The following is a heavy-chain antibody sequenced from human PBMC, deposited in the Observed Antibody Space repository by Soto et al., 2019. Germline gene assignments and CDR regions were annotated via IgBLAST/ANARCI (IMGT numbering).Heavy chain of an antibody. D-gene: IGHD1-26*01. CDR1: GLTFDDYA. Sequence: EVQLVESGGGLVQPGRSLRLSCEASGLTFDDYAMHWVRQAPGKGLEWVSGISWNSGNIGYADSVKARFTISRDNAKHSLYLQMNSLRAEDTAFYYCAKDISGRGSFYYYYGLDVWGQGTSVTVSS. J-gene: IGHJ6*02. CDR3: AKDISGRGSFYYYYGLDV. CDR2: ISWNSGNI. V-gene: IGHV3-9*01.